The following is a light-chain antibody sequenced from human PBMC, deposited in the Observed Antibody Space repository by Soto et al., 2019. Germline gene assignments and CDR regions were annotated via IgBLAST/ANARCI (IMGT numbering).Light chain of an antibody. CDR3: CSYEGTLHV. Sequence: QSALTQPPSVSGSPGQSVTISCTGTSSDIGGYNYVSWYQQLPGKAPKLMIYDVSKRPSGVPDRVSGSDSGNTASLTSSGLQAEDEADYYCCSYEGTLHVFATGTKVTVI. J-gene: IGLJ1*01. CDR1: SSDIGGYNY. V-gene: IGLV2-11*01. CDR2: DVS.